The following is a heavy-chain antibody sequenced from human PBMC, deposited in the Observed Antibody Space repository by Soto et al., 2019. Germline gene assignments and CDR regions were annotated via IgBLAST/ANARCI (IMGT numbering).Heavy chain of an antibody. Sequence: SLRLSCAASGFTFSSYAMHWVRQAPGKGLEWVAVISYDGSNKYYADSVKGRFTISRDNSKNTLYLQMNSLRAEDTAVYYRARDGPPVGDTAMVSYYYYGMDVWGQGTTVTVSS. J-gene: IGHJ6*02. V-gene: IGHV3-30-3*01. CDR1: GFTFSSYA. CDR2: ISYDGSNK. D-gene: IGHD5-18*01. CDR3: ARDGPPVGDTAMVSYYYYGMDV.